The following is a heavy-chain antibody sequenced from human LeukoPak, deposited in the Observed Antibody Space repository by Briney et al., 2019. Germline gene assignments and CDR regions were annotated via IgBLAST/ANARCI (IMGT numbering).Heavy chain of an antibody. J-gene: IGHJ5*02. CDR2: IYTSGST. D-gene: IGHD6-13*01. CDR3: ARDRIAAAGDSNWFDP. Sequence: SETLSLTCTVSGGSISSYYWSWIRQPAGKGLEWIGRIYTSGSTNYNPSLKSRVTMSVDTSKNQLSLKLSSVTAADTAVYYCARDRIAAAGDSNWFDPWGQGTLVTVSS. CDR1: GGSISSYY. V-gene: IGHV4-4*07.